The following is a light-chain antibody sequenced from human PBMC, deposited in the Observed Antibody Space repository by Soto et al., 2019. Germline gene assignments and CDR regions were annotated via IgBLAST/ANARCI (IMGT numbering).Light chain of an antibody. CDR3: AAWDDSLSGYV. J-gene: IGLJ1*01. Sequence: QSVLTQPPQESWTPGQRTTISCSGISSNIGSNYVYCYQQLPGTAPKLLTYRINQRPSGVPDRFSGSKSGTSASLAVSGLRSEDEADYYCAAWDDSLSGYVFGTGTKVTVL. CDR1: SSNIGSNY. V-gene: IGLV1-47*01. CDR2: RIN.